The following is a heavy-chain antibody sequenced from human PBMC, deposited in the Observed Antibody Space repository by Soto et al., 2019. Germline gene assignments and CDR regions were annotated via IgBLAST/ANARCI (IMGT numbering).Heavy chain of an antibody. D-gene: IGHD3-22*01. CDR1: GYTFTSYA. Sequence: ASVKVSCKASGYTFTSYAMHWVRQSPGQRLEWMGWFNTGNGDTKYSQKFQGRVTLTGDTSASTASMELSGLRSADTAVYYCARVVPLYDRTSPLDYWGQGTLLTV. CDR2: FNTGNGDT. J-gene: IGHJ4*02. CDR3: ARVVPLYDRTSPLDY. V-gene: IGHV1-3*04.